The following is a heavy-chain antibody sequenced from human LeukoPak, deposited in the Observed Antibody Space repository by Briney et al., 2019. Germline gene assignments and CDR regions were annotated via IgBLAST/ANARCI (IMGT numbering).Heavy chain of an antibody. Sequence: GGSLRLSSAASGFTFSNYAMHWVRQAPGKGLEYVSAITTNGGSTYYANSVKGRFTISRDNSKNTLYLQMGSLRAEDMAVYYCARGWVLWDYWGQGTLVTVSS. CDR1: GFTFSNYA. V-gene: IGHV3-64*01. CDR3: ARGWVLWDY. J-gene: IGHJ4*02. CDR2: ITTNGGST. D-gene: IGHD2/OR15-2a*01.